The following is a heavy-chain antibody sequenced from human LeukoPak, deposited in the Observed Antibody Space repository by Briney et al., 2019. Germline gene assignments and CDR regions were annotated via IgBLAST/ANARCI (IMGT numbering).Heavy chain of an antibody. CDR1: GFIFSSYW. V-gene: IGHV3-7*01. CDR2: IKQDGREK. CDR3: AKGVSSSWYVDY. J-gene: IGHJ4*02. Sequence: GGSLRLSCAGSGFIFSSYWMSWVRQAPGKGLEWVANIKQDGREKNFVDSVKGRFTISRDNSKNTLYLQMNSLRAEDTAVYYCAKGVSSSWYVDYWGQGTLVTVSS. D-gene: IGHD6-13*01.